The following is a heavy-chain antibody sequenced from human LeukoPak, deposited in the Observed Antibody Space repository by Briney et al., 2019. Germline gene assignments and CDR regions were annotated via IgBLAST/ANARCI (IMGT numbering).Heavy chain of an antibody. D-gene: IGHD3-22*01. Sequence: ASVKASCKASGYTFTSYYMHWVRQAPGQGLEWMGIINPSGGSTSYAQKFQGRVTMTRDTSTSTVYMELSSLRSEDTAVYYCAREAYYDSSGYLFDYWGQGTLVTVSS. CDR2: INPSGGST. CDR3: AREAYYDSSGYLFDY. CDR1: GYTFTSYY. J-gene: IGHJ4*02. V-gene: IGHV1-46*01.